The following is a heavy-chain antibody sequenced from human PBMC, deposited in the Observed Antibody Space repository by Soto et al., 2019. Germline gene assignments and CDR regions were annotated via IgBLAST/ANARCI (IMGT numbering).Heavy chain of an antibody. CDR3: ARGSFWSRHCYLSIHY. V-gene: IGHV1-69*06. J-gene: IGHJ4*02. CDR1: GGTFSSYA. D-gene: IGHD2-21*02. CDR2: IIPIFGTA. Sequence: SVKVSCKASGGTFSSYAISWVRQAPGQGLEWMGGIIPIFGTANYAQKFQGRVTITADKSTSTAYMELSSLRSEDTAVYYCARGSFWSRHCYLSIHYCDQGTLVTVSS.